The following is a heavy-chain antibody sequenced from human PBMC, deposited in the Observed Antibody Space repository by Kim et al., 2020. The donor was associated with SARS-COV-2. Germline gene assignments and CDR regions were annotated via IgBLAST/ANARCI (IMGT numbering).Heavy chain of an antibody. V-gene: IGHV3-48*02. CDR3: AREGDYSDYYGMDV. CDR1: GFTFSSYS. D-gene: IGHD4-4*01. J-gene: IGHJ6*02. CDR2: ISSSSSTI. Sequence: GGSLRLSCAASGFTFSSYSMNWVRQAPGKGLEWVSYISSSSSTIYYADSVKGRFTISRDNAKNSLYLQMNSLRDEDTAVYYCAREGDYSDYYGMDVWGQGTTVTASS.